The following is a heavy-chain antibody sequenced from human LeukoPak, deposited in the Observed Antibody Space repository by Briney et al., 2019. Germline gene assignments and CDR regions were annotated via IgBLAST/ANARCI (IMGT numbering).Heavy chain of an antibody. CDR2: IYYSGST. Sequence: SETLSLTCTVSGGSISSYYWSWIRQPPGKGLEWIGYIYYSGSTNYNPSPKSRVTISVDTSKNQFSLKLSSVTAADTAVYYCARHGPDYYDSSGYYFAFDYWGQGTLVTVSS. CDR1: GGSISSYY. J-gene: IGHJ4*02. V-gene: IGHV4-59*08. CDR3: ARHGPDYYDSSGYYFAFDY. D-gene: IGHD3-22*01.